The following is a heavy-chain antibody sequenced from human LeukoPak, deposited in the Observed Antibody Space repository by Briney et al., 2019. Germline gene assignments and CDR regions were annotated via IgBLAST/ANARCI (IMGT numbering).Heavy chain of an antibody. V-gene: IGHV1-18*01. J-gene: IGHJ5*02. CDR2: ISAYNGNT. Sequence: GASVKVSCKASGYTFTGYGISWVRQAPGQGLEWMGWISAYNGNTNYAQKLQGRVTMTTDTSTSTAYMELRSLRSDDTAVYYCARDSDPLRFLEWLSYNWFDPWGQGALVTVSS. CDR1: GYTFTGYG. D-gene: IGHD3-3*01. CDR3: ARDSDPLRFLEWLSYNWFDP.